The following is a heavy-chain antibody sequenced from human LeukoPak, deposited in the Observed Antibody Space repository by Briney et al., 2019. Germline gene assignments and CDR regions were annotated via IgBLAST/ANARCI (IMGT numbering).Heavy chain of an antibody. CDR3: ARGVQPDPPTYYYYGMDV. V-gene: IGHV1-2*02. Sequence: ASVKVSCKASGYTFTGYYMHWVRQAPGQGLEWMGWINPNSGGTNYAQKFQGRVTMTRDMSISTAYMELSRLRSDDTAVYYCARGVQPDPPTYYYYGMDVWGQGTTVTVSS. D-gene: IGHD5-18*01. CDR2: INPNSGGT. J-gene: IGHJ6*02. CDR1: GYTFTGYY.